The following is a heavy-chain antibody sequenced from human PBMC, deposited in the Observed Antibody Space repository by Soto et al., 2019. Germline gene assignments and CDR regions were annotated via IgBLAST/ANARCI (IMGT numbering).Heavy chain of an antibody. CDR1: GFTFSSYA. CDR3: AKDHYYDSSGLFDY. Sequence: PVGSLRLSCAASGFTFSSYAMSWVRQAPGKGLEWVSAISGSGGSTYYADSAKGRFTISRDNSKNTLYLQMNSLRAEDTAVYYCAKDHYYDSSGLFDYWGQGTLVTVSS. CDR2: ISGSGGST. D-gene: IGHD3-22*01. V-gene: IGHV3-23*01. J-gene: IGHJ4*02.